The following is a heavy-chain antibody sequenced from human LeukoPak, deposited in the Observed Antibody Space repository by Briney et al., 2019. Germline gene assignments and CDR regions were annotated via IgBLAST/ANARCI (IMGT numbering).Heavy chain of an antibody. CDR1: CGSISSSSYY. J-gene: IGHJ4*02. V-gene: IGHV4-39*01. CDR2: IYYSGST. Sequence: SETLSLTCTVSCGSISSSSYYWGWIRQPPGKGLEWIGSIYYSGSTYYNPSLKSRVTISVDTSKNQFSLKLSSVTAADTAVYYCARRRTIFGVAIDYWGQGTLVTVSS. CDR3: ARRRTIFGVAIDY. D-gene: IGHD3-3*01.